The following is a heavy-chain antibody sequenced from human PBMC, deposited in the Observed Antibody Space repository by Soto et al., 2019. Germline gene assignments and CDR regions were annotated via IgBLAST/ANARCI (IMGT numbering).Heavy chain of an antibody. J-gene: IGHJ4*02. Sequence: PSETLSLTCTVSGGSITSGAYSWSWIRQPPGKGLEWSGYIYYSGSTYYNAPLKSRVTISIDTSKNQFSLKLSSVTAADTAVYYCARSYGSGSYYNDYWGQGTLVTVSS. CDR2: IYYSGST. CDR3: ARSYGSGSYYNDY. V-gene: IGHV4-30-4*01. CDR1: GGSITSGAYS. D-gene: IGHD3-10*01.